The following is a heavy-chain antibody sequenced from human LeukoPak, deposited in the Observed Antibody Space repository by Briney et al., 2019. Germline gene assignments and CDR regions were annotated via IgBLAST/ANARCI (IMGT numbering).Heavy chain of an antibody. D-gene: IGHD5-18*01. CDR1: GGTFSSYA. CDR3: ARGAMVTDYYYYMDV. J-gene: IGHJ6*03. CDR2: IIPIFGTA. Sequence: GASVKVSCKASGGTFSSYAISWVRQAPGQGLEWMGRIIPIFGTANYAQKFQGRVTITTDESTSTAYMELSSLRSEDTAVYYCARGAMVTDYYYYMDVWGKGTTVTVSS. V-gene: IGHV1-69*05.